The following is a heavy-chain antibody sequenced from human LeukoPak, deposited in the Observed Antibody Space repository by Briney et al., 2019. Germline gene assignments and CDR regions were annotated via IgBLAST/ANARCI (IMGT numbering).Heavy chain of an antibody. CDR2: IIPIFGTA. CDR1: GGTFSSYA. Sequence: SVKVSCKASGGTFSSYAISWVRQAPGQGLEWMGGIIPIFGTANYAQKFQGRVTITADKSTSTAYMELSSLRSEDTAVYYCARVGLLLDAFDIWGQGTMVTVSS. J-gene: IGHJ3*02. V-gene: IGHV1-69*06. D-gene: IGHD1-26*01. CDR3: ARVGLLLDAFDI.